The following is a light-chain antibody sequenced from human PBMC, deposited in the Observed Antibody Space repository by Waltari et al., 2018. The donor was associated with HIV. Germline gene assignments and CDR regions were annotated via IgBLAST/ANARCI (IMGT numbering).Light chain of an antibody. V-gene: IGKV3-15*01. J-gene: IGKJ4*01. CDR2: GAS. CDR3: QQYNHWPRLT. CDR1: QSVSSK. Sequence: EIVMTQSPATLSVSPGERAALSCRASQSVSSKLHWYQQKPGQAPRGLIYGASTRANGIPARFSGSGYVTEFTLTISSLQSEEFAVYYCQQYNHWPRLTFGGGTKVEIK.